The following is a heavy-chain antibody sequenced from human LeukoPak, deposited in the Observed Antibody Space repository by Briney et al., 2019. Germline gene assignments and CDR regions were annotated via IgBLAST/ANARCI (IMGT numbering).Heavy chain of an antibody. CDR1: GFTFSSYG. D-gene: IGHD5-18*01. V-gene: IGHV3-23*01. Sequence: GGSLRLSCAASGFTFSSYGMSWVRQAPGKGLEWVSAISGGGGSIYYADSVKGRFTISRDNAKNSLYLQLNSLRAEDTAVYYCARADWDTAMIDYWGQGTVVTVSS. CDR3: ARADWDTAMIDY. CDR2: ISGGGGSI. J-gene: IGHJ4*02.